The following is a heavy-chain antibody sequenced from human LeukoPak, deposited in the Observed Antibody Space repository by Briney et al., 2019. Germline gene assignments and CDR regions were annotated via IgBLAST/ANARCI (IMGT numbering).Heavy chain of an antibody. Sequence: GGSLRLSCAASGFTFSSYAMHWVRQAPGKGLEWVAVISYDGSNEYYADSVKGRFTISRDNSKNTLYLQMNSLRAEDTAVYYCAREGYVSYGMDVWGQGTTVTVS. CDR2: ISYDGSNE. V-gene: IGHV3-30-3*01. CDR3: AREGYVSYGMDV. J-gene: IGHJ6*02. CDR1: GFTFSSYA. D-gene: IGHD3-16*01.